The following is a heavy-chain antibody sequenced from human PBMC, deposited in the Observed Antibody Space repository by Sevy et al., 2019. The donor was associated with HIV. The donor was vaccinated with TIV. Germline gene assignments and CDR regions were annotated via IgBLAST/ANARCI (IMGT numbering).Heavy chain of an antibody. D-gene: IGHD4-4*01. J-gene: IGHJ6*02. CDR2: IYDSGST. CDR1: GGSMSSYC. Sequence: SETLSLTCTVSGGSMSSYCWSWIRQPPGKGLEWIGYIYDSGSTNYNPSLKSRVTISVDTSKNQFSLKLSSVTAADTAVYYCARVTVTTGNYYYYYGMDVWGQGSTVTVSS. V-gene: IGHV4-59*01. CDR3: ARVTVTTGNYYYYYGMDV.